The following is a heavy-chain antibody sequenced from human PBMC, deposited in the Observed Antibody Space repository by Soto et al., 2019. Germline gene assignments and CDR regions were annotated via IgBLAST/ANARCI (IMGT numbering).Heavy chain of an antibody. CDR2: ISHSGST. V-gene: IGHV4-30-4*01. D-gene: IGHD2-15*01. Sequence: SETLSLTCTVSGGSITSGSYYWSWIRQPPGKALEWTGHISHSGSTYYNPSLESRLTILVDRSKNQFSLRLNSVTGADTAVYYSVRVPDSSGPTSSNNWFDTWGQGTLVTVSS. CDR1: GGSITSGSYY. J-gene: IGHJ5*02. CDR3: VRVPDSSGPTSSNNWFDT.